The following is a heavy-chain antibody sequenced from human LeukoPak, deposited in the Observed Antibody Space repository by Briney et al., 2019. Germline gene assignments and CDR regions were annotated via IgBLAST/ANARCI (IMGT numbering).Heavy chain of an antibody. Sequence: ASVKVSCKASGYTFTGYYMHWVRQAPGQGLEWMGWINPNSGGTNYAQKFQGRVTMTRDTSISTAYMELSRLRSDDTAVYYCARDPRYNWNYSDAFDIWGQGTMVTVSS. J-gene: IGHJ3*02. V-gene: IGHV1-2*02. CDR2: INPNSGGT. CDR1: GYTFTGYY. CDR3: ARDPRYNWNYSDAFDI. D-gene: IGHD1-7*01.